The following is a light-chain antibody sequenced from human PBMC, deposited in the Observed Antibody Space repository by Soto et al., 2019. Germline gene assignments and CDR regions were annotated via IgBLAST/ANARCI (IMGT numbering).Light chain of an antibody. CDR3: QQYNSYTGT. CDR2: AAS. Sequence: AIRMTQSPSSFSASTGDRVTITCRASQGISSYLAWYQQKPGKAPKLLIYAASTLQSGVPSRFSGSGSGTEFTLTISSLQPDDFATYYCQQYNSYTGTFGQGTKVDTK. V-gene: IGKV1-8*01. CDR1: QGISSY. J-gene: IGKJ1*01.